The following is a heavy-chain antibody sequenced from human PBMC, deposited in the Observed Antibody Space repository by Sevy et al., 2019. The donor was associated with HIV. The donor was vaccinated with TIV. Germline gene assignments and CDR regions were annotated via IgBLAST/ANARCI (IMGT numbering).Heavy chain of an antibody. Sequence: LRLSCTVSGGSINSGNYYWSWIRQPAGKGLEWIGRIYTSGSTNYNPSLKSRVTISVDTSKNQFSLKLSSVTAADTAVYYCARESGDCSSTSCYEGVFDYWGQGTLVTVSS. J-gene: IGHJ4*02. D-gene: IGHD2-2*01. V-gene: IGHV4-61*02. CDR1: GGSINSGNYY. CDR3: ARESGDCSSTSCYEGVFDY. CDR2: IYTSGST.